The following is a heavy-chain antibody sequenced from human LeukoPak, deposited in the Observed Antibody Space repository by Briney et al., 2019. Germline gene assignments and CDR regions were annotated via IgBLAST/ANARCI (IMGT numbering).Heavy chain of an antibody. Sequence: PGGSLRLSCEASGFSFSSHSMNWVRQAPGKGLEWVSSISSSSSYIYYADSVKGRFTISRDNAKNSLYLQMNSLRAEDTAVYYCATHFIAAAGTDYWGQGTLVTVSS. J-gene: IGHJ4*02. CDR1: GFSFSSHS. V-gene: IGHV3-21*01. D-gene: IGHD6-13*01. CDR2: ISSSSSYI. CDR3: ATHFIAAAGTDY.